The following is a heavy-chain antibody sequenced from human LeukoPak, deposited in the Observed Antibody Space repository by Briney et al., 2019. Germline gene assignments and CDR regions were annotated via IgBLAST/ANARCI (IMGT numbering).Heavy chain of an antibody. J-gene: IGHJ4*02. D-gene: IGHD3-16*02. Sequence: GGSLRLSCAASGFTFDDYTMHWVRQGPGKGLEWVANIKQGGSEKYYVDSVKGRFTISRDNAKNSLYLQMNSLRAEDTAVYYCARADYDYVWGSYRQYYFDYWGQGTLVTVSS. CDR2: IKQGGSEK. CDR3: ARADYDYVWGSYRQYYFDY. CDR1: GFTFDDYT. V-gene: IGHV3-7*01.